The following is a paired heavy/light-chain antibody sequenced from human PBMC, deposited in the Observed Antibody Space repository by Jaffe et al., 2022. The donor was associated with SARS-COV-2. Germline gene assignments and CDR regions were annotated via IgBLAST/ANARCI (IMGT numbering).Light chain of an antibody. CDR3: MQATQFPWT. Sequence: DIVMTQTPLSSPVTLGQPASISCRSSQSLVHSDGNTYLSWLQQRPGQPPRLLIYKISNRFSGVPDRFSGSGAGTDFTLKISRVEAEDVGVYYCMQATQFPWTFGQGTKVEIK. CDR1: QSLVHSDGNTY. J-gene: IGKJ1*01. V-gene: IGKV2-24*01. CDR2: KIS.
Heavy chain of an antibody. D-gene: IGHD3-22*01. Sequence: EVQLVESGGGLVQPGGSLRLSCAASGFTFSSYSMNWVRQAPGKGLEWVSYISSSSSTIYYADSVKGRFTISRDNAKNSLYLQMNSLRAEDTAVYYCARGLYNYYDSSGYYSDLDYWGQGTLVTVSS. J-gene: IGHJ4*02. CDR1: GFTFSSYS. CDR3: ARGLYNYYDSSGYYSDLDY. V-gene: IGHV3-48*01. CDR2: ISSSSSTI.